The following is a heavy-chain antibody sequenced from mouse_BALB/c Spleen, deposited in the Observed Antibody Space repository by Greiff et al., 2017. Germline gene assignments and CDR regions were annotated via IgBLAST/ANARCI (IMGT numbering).Heavy chain of an antibody. D-gene: IGHD1-1*01. CDR2: IWAGGST. Sequence: QVQLKESGPGLVAPSQSLSITCTVSGFSLTSYGVHWVRQPPGKGLEWLGVIWAGGSTNYNSALMSRLSISKDNSKSQVFLKMNSLQTDDTAMYYCAREGITTVVAPRYFDVWGAGTTVTVSS. CDR3: AREGITTVVAPRYFDV. V-gene: IGHV2-9*02. CDR1: GFSLTSYG. J-gene: IGHJ1*01.